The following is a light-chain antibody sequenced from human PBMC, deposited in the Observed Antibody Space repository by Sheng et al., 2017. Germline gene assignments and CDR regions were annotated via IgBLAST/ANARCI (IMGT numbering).Light chain of an antibody. Sequence: QSVLTQPPSVSAAPGQKVTISCSGSNSNIGNNYVSWYQQFPGTAPKLLIYDNNLRPSGIPDRFSASKSGTSATLGIAGLQTGDEADYYCGTWDSSLRAGRVFGGGTKLTV. CDR1: NSNIGNNY. CDR3: GTWDSSLRAGRV. CDR2: DNN. V-gene: IGLV1-51*01. J-gene: IGLJ3*02.